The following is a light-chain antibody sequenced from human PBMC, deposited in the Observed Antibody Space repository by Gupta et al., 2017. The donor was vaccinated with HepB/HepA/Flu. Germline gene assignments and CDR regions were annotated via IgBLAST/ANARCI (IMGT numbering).Light chain of an antibody. CDR3: GTWDSSLSAVAV. Sequence: SVLTQPPSVSAAPGQKVTISCSGSSSNIGNNYVSWYQQLPGTAPKLLIYDNNKRPSGIPDRFSGSKSGTSATLGITGLQTGDEADYYCGTWDSSLSAVAVFGGGTKLTVL. J-gene: IGLJ3*02. V-gene: IGLV1-51*01. CDR2: DNN. CDR1: SSNIGNNY.